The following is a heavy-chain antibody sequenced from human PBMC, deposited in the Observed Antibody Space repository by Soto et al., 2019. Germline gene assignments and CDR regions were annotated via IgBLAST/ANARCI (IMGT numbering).Heavy chain of an antibody. CDR3: ARDGGYGGNGKCFDF. Sequence: QVQLVESGGGVVQPGRSLRLSCAASGFSFNGYGMHWVRQAPGKGLEWVALIWYDGSNKDYADSAKGRFSISRDNSKNTLFLQMNSLRAEDTAVYYCARDGGYGGNGKCFDFWGQGTLVTVSS. J-gene: IGHJ4*02. CDR2: IWYDGSNK. D-gene: IGHD2-15*01. CDR1: GFSFNGYG. V-gene: IGHV3-33*01.